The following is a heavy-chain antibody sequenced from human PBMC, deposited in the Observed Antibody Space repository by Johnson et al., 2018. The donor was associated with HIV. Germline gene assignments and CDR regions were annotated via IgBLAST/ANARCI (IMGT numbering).Heavy chain of an antibody. Sequence: QVQLVESGGGVVQPGKSLTLSCVASGLSFSNFGIHWVRQAPGKGPEWVAVISYDGSKKYYAGSVKGRFTISRDNSKTTLYLQMNSLRAEDTAVYYCAKARSGGPGAFDIWGQGTMVTVSS. J-gene: IGHJ3*02. CDR3: AKARSGGPGAFDI. CDR2: ISYDGSKK. CDR1: GLSFSNFG. V-gene: IGHV3-30*18. D-gene: IGHD6-19*01.